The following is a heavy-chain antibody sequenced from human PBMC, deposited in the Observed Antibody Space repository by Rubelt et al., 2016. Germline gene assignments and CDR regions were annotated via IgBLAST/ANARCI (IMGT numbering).Heavy chain of an antibody. Sequence: QVQLVQSGAEVKKPGASVKVSCKASGYTFTSYGISWVRQASGQGLAWMGWISAYNGNTNHAQKIQGRVTMTTDTSTSRAYMELRSLRSADTAVYYCASMYSSSWYRGWFDPWGQGTLVTVSS. V-gene: IGHV1-18*01. CDR3: ASMYSSSWYRGWFDP. D-gene: IGHD6-13*01. CDR2: ISAYNGNT. J-gene: IGHJ5*02. CDR1: GYTFTSYG.